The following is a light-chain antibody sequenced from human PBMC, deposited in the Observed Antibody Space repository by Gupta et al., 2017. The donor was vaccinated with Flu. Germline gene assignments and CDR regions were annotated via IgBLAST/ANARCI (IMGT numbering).Light chain of an antibody. J-gene: IGKJ4*01. CDR1: QSLLHSNGYNY. CDR2: LGS. Sequence: DIVMTQSPLSLPVTPGEPASISCRSSQSLLHSNGYNYLDWYLQKPGQSPQLLIYLGSNRASGVPDRFSGTGSCTDFTLKISRVVAEDVRLYYCIQSLQTPITFGGATKVEIK. CDR3: IQSLQTPIT. V-gene: IGKV2-28*01.